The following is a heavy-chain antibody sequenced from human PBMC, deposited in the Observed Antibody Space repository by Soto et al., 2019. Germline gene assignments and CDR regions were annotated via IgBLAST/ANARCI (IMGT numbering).Heavy chain of an antibody. CDR2: IGTAGDP. CDR3: AKKVNSGSGSQYFDY. CDR1: EFTFSSYD. D-gene: IGHD3-10*01. J-gene: IGHJ4*02. Sequence: GGSLRLSCAASEFTFSSYDMHWVRQATGKGLEWVSAIGTAGDPYYPGSVKGRFTISRENAKNSLYLQMNSLRAEDTAIYYCAKKVNSGSGSQYFDYWGQETLVTVSS. V-gene: IGHV3-13*05.